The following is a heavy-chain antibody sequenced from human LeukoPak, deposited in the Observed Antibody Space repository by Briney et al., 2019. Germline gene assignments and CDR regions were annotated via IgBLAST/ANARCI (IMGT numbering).Heavy chain of an antibody. CDR3: ARDRGDWDAFDI. CDR2: INPNSGGT. J-gene: IGHJ3*02. V-gene: IGHV1-2*02. D-gene: IGHD3-10*01. CDR1: GYTFTGYH. Sequence: RASVNVSCKASGYTFTGYHMHWVRQAPGQGLEWMGWINPNSGGTNYAQKFQGRVAMTRDTSITTAYMELSRLRSDDTAVYYCARDRGDWDAFDIWGQGTMVTVSS.